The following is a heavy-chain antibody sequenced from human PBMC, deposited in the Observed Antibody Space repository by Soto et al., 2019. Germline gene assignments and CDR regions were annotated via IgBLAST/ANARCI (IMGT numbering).Heavy chain of an antibody. Sequence: SGLTLTDSHMSWVRKPPGKGLEWISYISGSGNTVYYADSVRGRFSISRDDAKKSLDLEMNNLKVEDTAIYYCASHRMGFFDSWGQGMLVTVSS. V-gene: IGHV3-11*01. CDR2: ISGSGNTV. CDR3: ASHRMGFFDS. J-gene: IGHJ5*01. CDR1: GLTLTDSH.